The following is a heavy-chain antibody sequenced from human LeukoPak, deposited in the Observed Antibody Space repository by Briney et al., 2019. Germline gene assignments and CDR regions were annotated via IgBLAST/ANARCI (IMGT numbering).Heavy chain of an antibody. V-gene: IGHV1-2*02. D-gene: IGHD6-13*01. CDR3: ARGGSSSGSINWFDP. J-gene: IGHJ5*02. Sequence: GSVKVSCKASGYTFSGYYMHWVRQAPGQGLEWMGWINPNSGGTNYAQKFQGRVTMTRDTSISTAYMELSRLRSDDTAVYYCARGGSSSGSINWFDPWGQGTLVTVSS. CDR1: GYTFSGYY. CDR2: INPNSGGT.